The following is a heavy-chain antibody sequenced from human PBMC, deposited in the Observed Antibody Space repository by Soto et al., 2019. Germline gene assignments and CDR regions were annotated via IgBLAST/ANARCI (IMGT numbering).Heavy chain of an antibody. J-gene: IGHJ4*02. CDR3: TRDPHALDF. V-gene: IGHV3-48*02. CDR2: INSGYNV. CDR1: GFTFSGYS. Sequence: GGSLRLSCAASGFTFSGYSMNWVRQAPGKGLEWVSYINSGYNVYYADSVKGRFTISRDNAKNSLYLQMNSLREEDTAVYYCTRDPHALDFWGKGTLVTVSS.